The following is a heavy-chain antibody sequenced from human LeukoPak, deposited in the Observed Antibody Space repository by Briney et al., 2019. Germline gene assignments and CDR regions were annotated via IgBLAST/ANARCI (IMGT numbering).Heavy chain of an antibody. J-gene: IGHJ4*02. V-gene: IGHV4-34*01. CDR1: GASFNSDDQY. D-gene: IGHD5-24*01. CDR3: ARLRDGYNLDY. CDR2: ISHSGST. Sequence: PSQTLSLTCTVSGASFNSDDQYWNWIRQPPGKGLEWIGEISHSGSTNYNPSLKSRVTISVDTSKNQFSLKLSSVTAADTAVYYCARLRDGYNLDYWGQGTLVTVSS.